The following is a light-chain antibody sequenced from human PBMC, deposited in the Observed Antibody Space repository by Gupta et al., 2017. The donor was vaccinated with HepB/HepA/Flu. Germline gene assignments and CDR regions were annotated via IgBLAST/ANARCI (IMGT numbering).Light chain of an antibody. Sequence: EIVLTQSQATLSCSPGETPPFSCRPSQTISFNYLAWFQQKPGQAPRLLIYGASTRATGIPDRFSGSGSGTDFTLSISRLEPEDFAVYYCHQCCSSVFTFGQGTKLEIK. CDR1: QTISFNY. J-gene: IGKJ2*01. V-gene: IGKV3-20*01. CDR2: GAS. CDR3: HQCCSSVFT.